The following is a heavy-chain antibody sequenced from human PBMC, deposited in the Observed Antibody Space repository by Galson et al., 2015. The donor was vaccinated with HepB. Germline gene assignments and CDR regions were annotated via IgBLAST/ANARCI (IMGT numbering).Heavy chain of an antibody. V-gene: IGHV3-64D*06. CDR2: ISGNGGST. CDR3: VIHDYTRAFDL. CDR1: GFTFTSYV. J-gene: IGHJ3*01. Sequence: LRLSCAASGFTFTSYVMSWVRQAPGKGLEYASTISGNGGSTYYADSVKGRFTISRDNSKNTLYLQMNSLRPEDTAVYYCVIHDYTRAFDLWGQGSMVTVSS. D-gene: IGHD4-11*01.